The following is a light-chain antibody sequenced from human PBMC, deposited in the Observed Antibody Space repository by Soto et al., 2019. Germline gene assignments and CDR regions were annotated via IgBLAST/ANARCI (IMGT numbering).Light chain of an antibody. CDR1: SSNIGAGYD. Sequence: QSVLTQPPSVSGAPGQRVTISCTGSSSNIGAGYDVHWYQQLPGTAPKLLIYGNSNRPSGVPDRFSGSKSGTSASLAITGLQAEDEADYYCQPYDSRLSGSYVFGTGTKVTVL. V-gene: IGLV1-40*01. J-gene: IGLJ1*01. CDR2: GNS. CDR3: QPYDSRLSGSYV.